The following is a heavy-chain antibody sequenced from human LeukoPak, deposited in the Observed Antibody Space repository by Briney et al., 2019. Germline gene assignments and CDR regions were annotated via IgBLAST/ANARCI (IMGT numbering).Heavy chain of an antibody. J-gene: IGHJ4*02. Sequence: PGGSLRLSCAASGFTFSSYAMSWVRQAPGKGLEWVSAISGSGGSTYYADSVKGRFTISRDNSKNTLYLQMNSLRAEDTAVYYCAGTYYDFWSGSYYFDYWGQGTLVTVSS. V-gene: IGHV3-23*01. D-gene: IGHD3-3*01. CDR2: ISGSGGST. CDR3: AGTYYDFWSGSYYFDY. CDR1: GFTFSSYA.